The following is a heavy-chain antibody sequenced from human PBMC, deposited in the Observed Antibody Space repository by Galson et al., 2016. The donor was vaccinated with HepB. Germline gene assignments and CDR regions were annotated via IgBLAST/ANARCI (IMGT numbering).Heavy chain of an antibody. CDR2: ISSRSSTQ. D-gene: IGHD1-26*01. J-gene: IGHJ4*02. V-gene: IGHV3-48*01. CDR1: GFAFSSYS. Sequence: SLRLSCAASGFAFSSYSMNWVRQAPGKGLEWVSYISSRSSTQYYADSVKGRFTISRDNSKNTLYLHMNSLRAEDTAVYYCARDRRGGSNTLDYWGQGTLVTVSS. CDR3: ARDRRGGSNTLDY.